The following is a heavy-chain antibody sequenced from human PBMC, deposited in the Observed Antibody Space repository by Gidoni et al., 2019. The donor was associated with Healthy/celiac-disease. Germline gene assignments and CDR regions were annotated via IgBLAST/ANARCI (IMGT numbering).Heavy chain of an antibody. CDR1: GFTFSSYA. V-gene: IGHV3-23*01. D-gene: IGHD3-10*01. J-gene: IGHJ5*02. CDR3: AKEEGITMVQGVKNWFDP. Sequence: EVQLLESGGGLVQPGGSLRLSCAASGFTFSSYAMSWVRQAPGKGLEWVSSISGSGGSTYYADSVKGRFTISRDNSKNTLYLQMNSLRAEDTAVYYCAKEEGITMVQGVKNWFDPWGQGTLVTVSS. CDR2: ISGSGGST.